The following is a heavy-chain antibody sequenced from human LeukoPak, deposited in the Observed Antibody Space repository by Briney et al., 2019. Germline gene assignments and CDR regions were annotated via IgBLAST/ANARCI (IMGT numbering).Heavy chain of an antibody. CDR2: ISAYNGNT. Sequence: ASVKVSCKASGYTFTSYGISWVRQAPGQGLEWMGWISAYNGNTNYAQKLQGRVTTTTDTSTSTAYMELRSLRSDDTAVYYCARDSGLAYCGGDCYSPMNYWGQGTLVTVSS. CDR3: ARDSGLAYCGGDCYSPMNY. D-gene: IGHD2-21*02. CDR1: GYTFTSYG. V-gene: IGHV1-18*01. J-gene: IGHJ4*02.